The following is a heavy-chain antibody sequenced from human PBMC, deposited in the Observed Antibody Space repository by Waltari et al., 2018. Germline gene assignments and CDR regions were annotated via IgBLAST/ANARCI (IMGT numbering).Heavy chain of an antibody. CDR2: IIPIFGTA. CDR1: GGTFSSYA. V-gene: IGHV1-69*05. D-gene: IGHD3-22*01. J-gene: IGHJ5*02. Sequence: QVQLVQSGAEVKKPGSSVKVSCKASGGTFSSYAISWVRQAPGQGLEWMGGIIPIFGTANYAQKFHGRVTITTDESTSTAYMELSSLRSEDTAVYYCARRPYYYDRSRSTWFDPWGQGTLVTVSS. CDR3: ARRPYYYDRSRSTWFDP.